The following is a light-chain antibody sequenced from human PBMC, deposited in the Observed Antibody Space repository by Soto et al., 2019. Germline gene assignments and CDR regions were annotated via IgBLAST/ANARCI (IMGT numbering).Light chain of an antibody. CDR1: QSVSSSY. J-gene: IGKJ1*01. CDR2: GAS. V-gene: IGKV3-20*01. CDR3: QQYGSSRT. Sequence: EIALTQSPGTLSLSPGERATLSCRASQSVSSSYLAWYQQKPGQAPRLLIYGASSRATGIPDRFSGSGSGTDFTLTISRLEPEDFAVYYCQQYGSSRTFGQWTKVEIK.